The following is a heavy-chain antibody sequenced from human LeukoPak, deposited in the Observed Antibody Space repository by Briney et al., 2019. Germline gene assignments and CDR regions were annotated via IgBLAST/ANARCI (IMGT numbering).Heavy chain of an antibody. V-gene: IGHV3-23*01. J-gene: IGHJ4*02. CDR3: ARDFRLGGTTGWIN. CDR1: GFTFGDYA. D-gene: IGHD1/OR15-1a*01. Sequence: GGSLRLSCEASGFTFGDYAMTWVRQTPGKGLEWVSGISAGGHDRNYADSVKGPFTISRDNSRGTVYLQMDSLRADDTGFYFCARDFRLGGTTGWINWGQGTLVIVSS. CDR2: ISAGGHDR.